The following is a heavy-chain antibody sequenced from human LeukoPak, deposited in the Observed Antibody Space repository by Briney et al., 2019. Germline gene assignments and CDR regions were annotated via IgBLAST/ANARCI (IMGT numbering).Heavy chain of an antibody. V-gene: IGHV5-51*01. J-gene: IGHJ4*02. D-gene: IGHD1-26*01. CDR3: ARLEGGLLEN. CDR1: GSSFTSYW. CDR2: IYPGDADT. Sequence: GESLQISCKGFGSSFTSYWRGGVRPMPGQGLEWMGMIYPGDADTRYSPSFQGQVTISADKSISAAYLQWSSLKASDTAMYYCARLEGGLLENWGQGTLVTVSS.